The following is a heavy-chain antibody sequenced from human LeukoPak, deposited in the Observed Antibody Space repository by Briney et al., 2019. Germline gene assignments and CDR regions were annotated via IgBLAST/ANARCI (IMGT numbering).Heavy chain of an antibody. V-gene: IGHV4-39*01. CDR3: ARQGRIQLWLPYDY. Sequence: SETLSLTCTVSGGSISSSSYYWGWIRQPPGKGLEWIGSIYYSGSTYYNPSLKSRVTVSVDTSKNQFSLKLSSVTAADTAVYYCARQGRIQLWLPYDYWGQGTLVTVSS. J-gene: IGHJ4*02. D-gene: IGHD5-18*01. CDR2: IYYSGST. CDR1: GGSISSSSYY.